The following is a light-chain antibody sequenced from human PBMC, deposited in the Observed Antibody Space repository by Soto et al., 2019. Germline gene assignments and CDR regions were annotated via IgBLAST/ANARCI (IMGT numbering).Light chain of an antibody. J-gene: IGKJ3*01. V-gene: IGKV4-1*01. CDR3: QQYRRVFT. CDR1: QSVLYSSNNKNY. Sequence: DIVMTQSPDSLAVSLGERATINCKSSQSVLYSSNNKNYLAWYQQKPGQPPKLLIYWASTRESGVPDRFSGSGSGTDFTLTISSLQAEDVAVYYCQQYRRVFTFGPGTKVDIK. CDR2: WAS.